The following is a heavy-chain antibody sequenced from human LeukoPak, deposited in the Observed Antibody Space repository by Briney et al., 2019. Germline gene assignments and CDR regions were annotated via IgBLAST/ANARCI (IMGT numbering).Heavy chain of an antibody. Sequence: GGSLRLSCAASGFTFDDYTMHWVRQAPGKGLEWVSLISWDGGSTYYADSVKGRFTISGDNSKNSLYLQMNSLRTEDTALYYCAKGNRGIRTADAFDIWGQGTMVAVSS. CDR2: ISWDGGST. V-gene: IGHV3-43*01. CDR1: GFTFDDYT. J-gene: IGHJ3*02. D-gene: IGHD1-14*01. CDR3: AKGNRGIRTADAFDI.